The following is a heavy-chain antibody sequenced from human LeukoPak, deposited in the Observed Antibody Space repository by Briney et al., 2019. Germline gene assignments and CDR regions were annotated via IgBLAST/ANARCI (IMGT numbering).Heavy chain of an antibody. J-gene: IGHJ4*02. CDR3: AKGAVAVDY. D-gene: IGHD6-19*01. V-gene: IGHV3-23*01. CDR1: GFTFSSFA. CDR2: IRGSGGSP. Sequence: VGSLSLSCAVSGFTFSSFAISWVRQAPGKGLEWVSAIRGSGGSPYYADSVKGRFTISRDNSKNTLSLQMDSLRAEDTVVYYCAKGAVAVDYWGQGTLVTVSS.